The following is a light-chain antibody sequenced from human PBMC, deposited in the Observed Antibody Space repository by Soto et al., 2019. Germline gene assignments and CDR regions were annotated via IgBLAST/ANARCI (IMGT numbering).Light chain of an antibody. J-gene: IGKJ1*01. V-gene: IGKV1-5*01. Sequence: IQITQSPSALAASVGDRITITCRASQNISRYLTWYQHKPGKAPKLLIFQASSLQSGVPSRFSGSGSGTEFTLTISSLQPDDFATYYCQQYRSYSRTFGQGTTVDIK. CDR3: QQYRSYSRT. CDR2: QAS. CDR1: QNISRY.